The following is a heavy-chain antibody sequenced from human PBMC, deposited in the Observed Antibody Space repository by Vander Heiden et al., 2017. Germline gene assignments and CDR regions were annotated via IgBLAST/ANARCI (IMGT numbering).Heavy chain of an antibody. V-gene: IGHV3-23*01. CDR3: AKMRSVQYGDNLYYFDY. J-gene: IGHJ4*02. CDR2: VSGTDGST. D-gene: IGHD2-21*02. Sequence: DVQLLDSASGLVQPGGFPIFSCGASGSPFQNYALSWVRQAPGKGQEWVSSVSGTDGSTYYADSVRSRFTISRDISNNTLFLQMNSLRAEDTAVYYCAKMRSVQYGDNLYYFDYWGQGALVTVSS. CDR1: GSPFQNYA.